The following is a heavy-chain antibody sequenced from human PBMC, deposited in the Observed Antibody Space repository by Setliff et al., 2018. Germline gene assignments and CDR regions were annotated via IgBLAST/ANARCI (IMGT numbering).Heavy chain of an antibody. CDR3: ARHKSNGSGSYPSLYMDV. V-gene: IGHV4-39*01. D-gene: IGHD3-10*01. Sequence: ETLSLTCRVSGGSISSGNDYWGLIRQPPGKGLEWVATIYYSGSTYSNPSLKSRLIISVDAPDNQFSVKLSSVTAADTAVYYCARHKSNGSGSYPSLYMDVWGKGIMVTVSS. J-gene: IGHJ6*03. CDR1: GGSISSGNDY. CDR2: IYYSGST.